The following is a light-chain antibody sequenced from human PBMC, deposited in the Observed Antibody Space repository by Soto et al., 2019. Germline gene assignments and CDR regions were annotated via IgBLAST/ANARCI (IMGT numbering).Light chain of an antibody. Sequence: EIVFTHYPGTVSLSPGERATLSCSASRSVSSSYLAWYQHKRGQAPRLLMYGASSRATGVPDRFSGWGSGTDFTLTISRLEPEDFAVYYCHQYGTSPQTFGQGTKVEIK. CDR2: GAS. J-gene: IGKJ1*01. CDR1: RSVSSSY. V-gene: IGKV3-20*01. CDR3: HQYGTSPQT.